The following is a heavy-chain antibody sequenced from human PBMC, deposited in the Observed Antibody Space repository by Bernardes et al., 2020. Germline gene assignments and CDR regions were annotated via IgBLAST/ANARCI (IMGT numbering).Heavy chain of an antibody. Sequence: SETLSLTCTVSSGPISSYYWSWIRQPPGKGLEWIGYISYSGSTNYNPSLKSRVTISVDTSKNQFSLKLSSVTAADTAVYYCARDSSVVPAAMVEADAFDIWGQGTMVTVSS. V-gene: IGHV4-59*01. D-gene: IGHD2-2*01. CDR3: ARDSSVVPAAMVEADAFDI. CDR1: SGPISSYY. CDR2: ISYSGST. J-gene: IGHJ3*02.